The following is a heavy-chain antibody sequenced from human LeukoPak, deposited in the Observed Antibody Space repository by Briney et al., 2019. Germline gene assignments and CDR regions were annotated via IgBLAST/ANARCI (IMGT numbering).Heavy chain of an antibody. CDR3: ARSRYDGSGYYGIIDY. J-gene: IGHJ4*02. D-gene: IGHD3-22*01. Sequence: GGSLRLSCAASGFTFSSYGMHWVRQAPGKGLDWVAFIRYDGRNKYYADSVKGRFTISRDNSKNTLYLQMNSLRGEDTAVYYCARSRYDGSGYYGIIDYWGQGTLVTVSS. CDR1: GFTFSSYG. V-gene: IGHV3-30*02. CDR2: IRYDGRNK.